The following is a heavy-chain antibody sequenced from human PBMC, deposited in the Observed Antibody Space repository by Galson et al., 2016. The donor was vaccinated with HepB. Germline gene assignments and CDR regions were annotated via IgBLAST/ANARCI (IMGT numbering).Heavy chain of an antibody. J-gene: IGHJ3*01. D-gene: IGHD4-17*01. Sequence: SLRLSCAASGFNLSDYYMNWIRQAPGKGLEWVSYISRSGDSMLYADSVRGRFTISRDNVKNSLYLQMTNLRAEDTAVYYCARDLPDDSVEYFDVFDLWGQGTMVTVSS. V-gene: IGHV3-11*01. CDR1: GFNLSDYY. CDR2: ISRSGDSM. CDR3: ARDLPDDSVEYFDVFDL.